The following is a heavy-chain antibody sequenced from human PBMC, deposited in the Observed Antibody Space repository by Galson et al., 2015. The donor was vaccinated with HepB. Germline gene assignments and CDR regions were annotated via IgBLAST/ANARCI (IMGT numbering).Heavy chain of an antibody. V-gene: IGHV3-9*01. J-gene: IGHJ6*02. CDR1: GFTFDDYA. CDR2: ISWNSGSI. Sequence: SLRLSCAASGFTFDDYAMHWVRQAPGKGLEWVSGISWNSGSIGYADSVKGRFTISRDNAKNSLYLQMNSLRAEDTALYYCARDPPIGGYNYYGMDVWGQGTTVTVSS. CDR3: ARDPPIGGYNYYGMDV. D-gene: IGHD2-15*01.